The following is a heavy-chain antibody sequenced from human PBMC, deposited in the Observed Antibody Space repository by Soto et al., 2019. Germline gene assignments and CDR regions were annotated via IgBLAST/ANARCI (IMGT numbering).Heavy chain of an antibody. CDR2: ISPNSGAT. Sequence: QVQLVQSEGELRQTGASVTVSCRASGYTFTSYGIIWVRQAPGQGLEWMGYISPNSGATTYAQNLQGRLTLTTYTYTSTAYMELRSLSSDDTAIYYCVREMWTRSGPENCFDYWGLGALVTVSS. J-gene: IGHJ4*02. CDR1: GYTFTSYG. CDR3: VREMWTRSGPENCFDY. D-gene: IGHD6-19*01. V-gene: IGHV1-18*01.